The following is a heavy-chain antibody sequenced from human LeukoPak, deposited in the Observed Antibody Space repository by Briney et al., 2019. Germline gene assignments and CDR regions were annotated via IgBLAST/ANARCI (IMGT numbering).Heavy chain of an antibody. CDR2: ISGGGSTT. Sequence: GGSLRLSCAASGFNFSDYAMTWVRQGPGKGLEWVSVISGGGSTTYYADSVKGRFTISRDNSKSVLYLQMNSLRAEDTAVYYCAKDFSAGGSGSYSWFDPWGQGTLVTVSS. J-gene: IGHJ5*02. D-gene: IGHD3-10*01. CDR1: GFNFSDYA. V-gene: IGHV3-23*01. CDR3: AKDFSAGGSGSYSWFDP.